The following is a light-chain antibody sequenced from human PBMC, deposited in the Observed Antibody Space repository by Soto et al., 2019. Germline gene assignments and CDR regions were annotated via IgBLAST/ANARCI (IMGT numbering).Light chain of an antibody. Sequence: QSVLTQPASVSGSPGQSITISCTGTSSDIGGYNYVSWYQQHPGKAPKRMIYEVSKRRSGVSNRFSGSKSGNTASLTISGLQAEDEADYSCSSYTTSSPYVFGTGTKVTVL. CDR3: SSYTTSSPYV. CDR2: EVS. V-gene: IGLV2-14*01. J-gene: IGLJ1*01. CDR1: SSDIGGYNY.